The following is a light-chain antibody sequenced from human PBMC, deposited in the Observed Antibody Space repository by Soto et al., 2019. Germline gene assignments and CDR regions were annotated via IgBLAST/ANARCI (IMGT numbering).Light chain of an antibody. J-gene: IGLJ3*02. Sequence: QSALTQPASVSGSPGQSITISCTGTSSDVGGYNYVSWYQLHPGKAPKLMVYEVSNRPSGVSNRFSGSKSGNTASLTISGLQAEDEAFYYCSSSAGIYHYLVFGGGTKLTVL. CDR2: EVS. CDR1: SSDVGGYNY. CDR3: SSSAGIYHYLV. V-gene: IGLV2-14*01.